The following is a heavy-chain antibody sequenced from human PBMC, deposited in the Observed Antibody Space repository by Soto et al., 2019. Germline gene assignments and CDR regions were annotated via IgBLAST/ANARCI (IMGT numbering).Heavy chain of an antibody. CDR3: ARAQYYDILTGYITGYYYYYMDV. J-gene: IGHJ6*03. V-gene: IGHV4-59*01. D-gene: IGHD3-9*01. CDR1: GGSISSYY. Sequence: SETLSLTCTVSGGSISSYYWSWIRQPPGKGLEWIGYIYYSGSTNYNPSLKSRVTISVDTSKNQFSLKLSSVTAADTAVYYCARAQYYDILTGYITGYYYYYMDVWGKGTTVTVSS. CDR2: IYYSGST.